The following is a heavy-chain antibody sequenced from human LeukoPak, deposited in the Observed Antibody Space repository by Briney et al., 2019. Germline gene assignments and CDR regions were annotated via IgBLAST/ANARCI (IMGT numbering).Heavy chain of an antibody. J-gene: IGHJ6*03. CDR3: ARLLWFGESHYYMDV. CDR2: IYYSGST. D-gene: IGHD3-10*01. Sequence: SETLSLTCTVSGGSISGYYWSWIRQPPGKGLEWIGYIYYSGSTNYNPSLKSRVAISVDTSKNQFSLKLSSVTAADTAVYYCARLLWFGESHYYMDVWGKGTTVTISS. CDR1: GGSISGYY. V-gene: IGHV4-59*01.